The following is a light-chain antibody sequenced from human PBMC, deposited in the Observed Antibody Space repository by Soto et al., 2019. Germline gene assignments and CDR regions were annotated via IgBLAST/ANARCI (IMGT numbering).Light chain of an antibody. Sequence: EIVLTQSPATLPLSPGERATLSCRASQSVSSYLAWYQQKPGQAPRLLIYDASNRATGIPARFSGSGSGTDFTLTISSLEPEDFAVYYGQQRSNWPPGLTFGGGTKVEIK. CDR1: QSVSSY. J-gene: IGKJ4*01. CDR2: DAS. CDR3: QQRSNWPPGLT. V-gene: IGKV3-11*01.